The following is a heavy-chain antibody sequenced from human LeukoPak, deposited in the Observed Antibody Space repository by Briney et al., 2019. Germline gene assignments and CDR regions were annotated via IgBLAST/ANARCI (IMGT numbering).Heavy chain of an antibody. CDR2: ISSSSSYI. V-gene: IGHV3-21*01. J-gene: IGHJ4*02. CDR3: ARDYPSSTSCYAY. D-gene: IGHD2-2*01. Sequence: PGGSLRLSCAASGFTFSSYSMNWVRQAPGKGLEWVSSISSSSSYIYYADSVKGRFTISRDNAKNSLYLQMNSLRAEDTAVYYCARDYPSSTSCYAYWGQGTLVTVSS. CDR1: GFTFSSYS.